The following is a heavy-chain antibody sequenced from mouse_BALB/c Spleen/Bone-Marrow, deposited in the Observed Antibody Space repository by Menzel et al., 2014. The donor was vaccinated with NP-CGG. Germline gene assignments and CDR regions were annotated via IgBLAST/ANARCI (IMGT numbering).Heavy chain of an antibody. CDR1: GFTFTDYY. CDR2: IRNKAKGYTT. V-gene: IGHV7-3*02. CDR3: ARDENVGIYWYFDV. Sequence: EVQLQESGGGSVQPGGSLRLSCATSGFTFTDYYMSWVRQPPGKALEWLGFIRNKAKGYTTEYSASVKGRFTISRDNSQRILYLQVNTLRAEDSATYYCARDENVGIYWYFDVWGAGTTVIVSS. J-gene: IGHJ1*01.